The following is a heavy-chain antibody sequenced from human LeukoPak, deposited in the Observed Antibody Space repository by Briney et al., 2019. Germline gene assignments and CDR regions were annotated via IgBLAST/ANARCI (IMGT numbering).Heavy chain of an antibody. V-gene: IGHV4-34*01. CDR3: ASRTHITMTPSYGMDV. J-gene: IGHJ6*02. Sequence: PSETLSLTCTVSGGSISSYYWSWIRQPPGKGLEWIGEINHSGSTNYNPSLKSRVTISVDTSKNQFSLKLGSVTAADTAVYYCASRTHITMTPSYGMDVWGQGTTVTVSS. D-gene: IGHD3-22*01. CDR1: GGSISSYY. CDR2: INHSGST.